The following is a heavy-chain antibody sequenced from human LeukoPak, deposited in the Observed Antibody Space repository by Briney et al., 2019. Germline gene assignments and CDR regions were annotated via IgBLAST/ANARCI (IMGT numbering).Heavy chain of an antibody. CDR3: ARALGDI. J-gene: IGHJ4*02. Sequence: GGSLRLSCAASGFTFSTYWMHWVRQAPGKGLVWVSRINGDRSSTSYGDSVKGRFTISRDNAKNTLYLQMNGLRVEDTAVYYCARALGDIRGQGTLVTVSS. CDR1: GFTFSTYW. V-gene: IGHV3-74*01. CDR2: INGDRSST.